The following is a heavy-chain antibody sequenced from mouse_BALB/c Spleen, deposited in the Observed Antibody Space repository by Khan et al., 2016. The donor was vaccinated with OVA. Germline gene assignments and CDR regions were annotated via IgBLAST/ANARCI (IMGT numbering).Heavy chain of an antibody. Sequence: VQLQESGPGLVKPSQSLSLTCTVTGYSITSDYAWNWIRQFPGNKLEWMGYISYSGSTSYNPSLKSRISITRDTSKNQFFLQLNSVTTEDTATYYCARGWDFDYWGQGTTLTVSS. V-gene: IGHV3-2*02. J-gene: IGHJ2*01. CDR2: ISYSGST. CDR3: ARGWDFDY. CDR1: GYSITSDYA.